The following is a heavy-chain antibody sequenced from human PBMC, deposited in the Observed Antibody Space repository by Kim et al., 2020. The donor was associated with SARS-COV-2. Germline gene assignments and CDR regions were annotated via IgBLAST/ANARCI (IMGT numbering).Heavy chain of an antibody. D-gene: IGHD3-10*01. CDR1: GYTFTSYD. CDR2: MNPNSGNT. J-gene: IGHJ5*02. Sequence: ASVKVSCKASGYTFTSYDINWVRQATGQGLEWMGWMNPNSGNTGYAQKFQGRVTMTRNTSISTAYMELSSLRSEDTAVYYCARVGGSVLWFGELGYWFDPWGQGTLVTVSS. V-gene: IGHV1-8*01. CDR3: ARVGGSVLWFGELGYWFDP.